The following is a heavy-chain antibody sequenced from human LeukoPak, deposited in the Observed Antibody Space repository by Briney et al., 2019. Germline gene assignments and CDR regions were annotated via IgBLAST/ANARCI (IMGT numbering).Heavy chain of an antibody. Sequence: ASVKGSCKTSGYTFTAYYMHWVRQAPGQGLEWMGWVNPNSGNTNYAQKFQGRVTMTRDTSISTAYMELSRLRSDDTAVYYCARPNSVGPTVYFDYWGQGTLVTVSS. CDR3: ARPNSVGPTVYFDY. CDR1: GYTFTAYY. D-gene: IGHD1-26*01. V-gene: IGHV1-2*02. J-gene: IGHJ4*02. CDR2: VNPNSGNT.